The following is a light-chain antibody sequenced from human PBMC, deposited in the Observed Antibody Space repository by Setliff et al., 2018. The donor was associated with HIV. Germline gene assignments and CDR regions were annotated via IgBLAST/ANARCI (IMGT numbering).Light chain of an antibody. CDR3: CSYAYHSYV. CDR2: DVT. Sequence: SVLTQPRSVSGSPGQSVTISCTGTSSDVGRYNYVSWYQHHPGKAPKLIIYDVTKRPSGVPDRFSGSKSGNTASLTISGLQAEDEADYYCCSYAYHSYVFGTGTKVTV. V-gene: IGLV2-11*01. J-gene: IGLJ1*01. CDR1: SSDVGRYNY.